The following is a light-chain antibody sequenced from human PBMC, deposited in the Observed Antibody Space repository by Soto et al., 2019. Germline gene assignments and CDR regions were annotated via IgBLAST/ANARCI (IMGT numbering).Light chain of an antibody. V-gene: IGLV1-40*01. J-gene: IGLJ3*02. CDR2: GNS. Sequence: QSVLTQPPSVSGAPGQRVTISCTGSSSNIGAGYDVHWYQQLPGTAPKLLIYGNSNRPSGVPDRFSGSKSGTAASLAFTGLQAEDDAYYYCQSYDSSLSGSVFGGGTKLNVL. CDR1: SSNIGAGYD. CDR3: QSYDSSLSGSV.